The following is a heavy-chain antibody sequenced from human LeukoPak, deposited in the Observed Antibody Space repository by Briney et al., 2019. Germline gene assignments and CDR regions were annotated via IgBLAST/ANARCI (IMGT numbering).Heavy chain of an antibody. J-gene: IGHJ5*02. V-gene: IGHV1-8*01. CDR1: GYTFTSYD. D-gene: IGHD6-13*01. Sequence: GASVKVSCKASGYTFTSYDINWVRQATGQGLEWMGWMNPNSGNTGYAQKFQGRVTMTRDTSTSTVYMELSSLRSEDTAVYYCARSMPGVIAAPGGWFDPWGQGTLVTVSS. CDR3: ARSMPGVIAAPGGWFDP. CDR2: MNPNSGNT.